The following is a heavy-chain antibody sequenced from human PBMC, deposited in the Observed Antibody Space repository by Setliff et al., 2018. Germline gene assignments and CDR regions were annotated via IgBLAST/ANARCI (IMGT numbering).Heavy chain of an antibody. Sequence: SSETLSLTCTVSGGSISSSSYYWGWIRQPPGKGLEWIGSIYYSGSTYYNPSGGSTSYAQKFQGRVTMTRDTSKNQFSLKLSSVTAADTAVYYCARGLGPTYFDYWGQGTLVTVSS. J-gene: IGHJ4*02. CDR3: ARGLGPTYFDY. CDR1: GGSISSSSYY. CDR2: IYYSGST. V-gene: IGHV4-39*07.